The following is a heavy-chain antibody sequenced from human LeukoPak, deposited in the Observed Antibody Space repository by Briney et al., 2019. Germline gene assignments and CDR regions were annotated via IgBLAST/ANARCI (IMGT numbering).Heavy chain of an antibody. V-gene: IGHV4-30-2*01. D-gene: IGHD6-25*01. CDR3: ARGHGYYFDY. CDR2: IYHSVST. Sequence: PSETLSLTCAASGDSISSGGYSCSWIRQPSGKGLEWLGYIYHSVSTYYNPSLKTQVTIPVARSKNQFSLKLSAVTATDPPGIYCARGHGYYFDYWRQRTLVTVST. J-gene: IGHJ4*02. CDR1: GDSISSGGYS.